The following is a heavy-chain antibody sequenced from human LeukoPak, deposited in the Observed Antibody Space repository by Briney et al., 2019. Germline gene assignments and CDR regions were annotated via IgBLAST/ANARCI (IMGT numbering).Heavy chain of an antibody. D-gene: IGHD1-26*01. CDR3: AKGVKWELPIDY. CDR2: ISGSGGKT. V-gene: IGHV3-23*01. J-gene: IGHJ4*02. Sequence: GGSLRLSCAVSGFTFSNYAMSWVGQAPGKGLEWVSVISGSGGKTYYAASVKGRFTISRDNSKNTLYMQMNSLRAEDTAVYHCAKGVKWELPIDYWGQGTLVTVSS. CDR1: GFTFSNYA.